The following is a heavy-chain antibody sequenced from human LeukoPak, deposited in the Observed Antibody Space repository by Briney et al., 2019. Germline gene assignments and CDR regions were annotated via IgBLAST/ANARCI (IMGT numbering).Heavy chain of an antibody. CDR2: INHSGST. CDR1: GGSFSGYY. CDR3: ARDSAVAAGYYGMDV. J-gene: IGHJ6*02. Sequence: SETLSLTCAVYGGSFSGYYWSWIRQPPGKGLEWIGEINHSGSTNYNPSLKSRVTISVDTSKNQFSLKLSSVTAADTAVYYCARDSAVAAGYYGMDVWGQGTTVTVSS. V-gene: IGHV4-34*01. D-gene: IGHD6-19*01.